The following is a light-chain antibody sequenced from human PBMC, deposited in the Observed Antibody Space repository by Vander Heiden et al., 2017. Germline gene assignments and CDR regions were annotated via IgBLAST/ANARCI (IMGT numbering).Light chain of an antibody. J-gene: IGKJ4*01. CDR1: QDISSN. CDR3: QQLNSYPLT. CDR2: AAS. Sequence: DIQLTQSPSFLSASVGDRVTITCRTSQDISSNLAWYQQKPGKAPKLLIYAASTLQSGVPSRFGGSVSGAEFTLTISSLQPEDLATYHCQQLNSYPLTFGGRTKVEIK. V-gene: IGKV1-9*01.